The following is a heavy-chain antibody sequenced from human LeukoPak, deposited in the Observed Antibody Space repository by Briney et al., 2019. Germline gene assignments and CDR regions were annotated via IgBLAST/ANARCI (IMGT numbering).Heavy chain of an antibody. CDR2: IYCSGST. J-gene: IGHJ5*02. CDR3: ARDRGQWLLNWFDP. D-gene: IGHD6-19*01. V-gene: IGHV4-59*01. CDR1: GGSISSYY. Sequence: PSETLSLTCTVSGGSISSYYWSWIRQPPGKGLEWIGYIYCSGSTNYNPSLKSRVTISVDTSKNQFSLKLSSVTAADTAVYYCARDRGQWLLNWFDPWGQGTLVTVPS.